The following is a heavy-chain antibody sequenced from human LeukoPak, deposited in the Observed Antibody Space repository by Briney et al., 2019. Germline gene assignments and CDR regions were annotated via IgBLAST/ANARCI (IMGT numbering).Heavy chain of an antibody. D-gene: IGHD2-2*01. Sequence: APVKVSCTASGYTFTGYYMHWVRQAPGQGLEWMGWINPNSGGTNYAQKFQGRVTMTRDTSISTAYMELSRLRSDDTAVYYCARGGYQLLPTPAYYFDYWGQGTLVTVSS. CDR1: GYTFTGYY. J-gene: IGHJ4*02. CDR2: INPNSGGT. CDR3: ARGGYQLLPTPAYYFDY. V-gene: IGHV1-2*02.